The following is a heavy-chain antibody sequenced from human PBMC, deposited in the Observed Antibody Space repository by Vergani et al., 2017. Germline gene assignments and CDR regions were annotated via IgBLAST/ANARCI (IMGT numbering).Heavy chain of an antibody. CDR3: ARDASNYDILTGYYLVDY. Sequence: QVQLVQSGAEVKKPGASVKVSCKASGYTFTSYGISWVRQAPGQGLEWMGWISAYNGNTNYAQKLQGRVTMTTDTSTITAYMELRSLRSDDTAVYYCARDASNYDILTGYYLVDYWGQGTLVTVSS. CDR1: GYTFTSYG. V-gene: IGHV1-18*01. J-gene: IGHJ4*02. D-gene: IGHD3-9*01. CDR2: ISAYNGNT.